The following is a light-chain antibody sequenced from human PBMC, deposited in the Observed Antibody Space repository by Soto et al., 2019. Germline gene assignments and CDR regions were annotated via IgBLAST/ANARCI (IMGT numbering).Light chain of an antibody. CDR2: GAS. V-gene: IGKV3-15*01. CDR1: QSVSSN. J-gene: IGKJ3*01. CDR3: QQRSNWGFT. Sequence: EIVMTQSPATLSVSPGERATLSCRASQSVSSNLAWYQQKPGQAPRLLIYGASTRATGIPARFSGSGSGTEFTLTNSSLQSEDFAVYYCQQRSNWGFTFGPGTKVDIK.